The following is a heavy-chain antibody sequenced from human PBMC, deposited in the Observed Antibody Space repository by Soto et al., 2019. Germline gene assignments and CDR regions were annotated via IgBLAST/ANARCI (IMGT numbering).Heavy chain of an antibody. Sequence: EVLLLDSGGGLVQPGGSLRLSCAASGFTFSNYAMTWVRQAPGKGPEWISTVNNGGGGAYYADSVKGRFTISRDNSKNTQYLKVRRLRAEDTAVYYCAKERLGRGIEYWGQGILVTV. CDR3: AKERLGRGIEY. D-gene: IGHD3-10*01. CDR1: GFTFSNYA. CDR2: VNNGGGGA. V-gene: IGHV3-23*01. J-gene: IGHJ4*02.